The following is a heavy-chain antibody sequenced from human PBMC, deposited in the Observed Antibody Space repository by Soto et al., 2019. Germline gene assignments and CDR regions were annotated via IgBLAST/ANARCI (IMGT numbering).Heavy chain of an antibody. CDR3: AKEPSTLLWFGELPTT. J-gene: IGHJ5*02. V-gene: IGHV3-30*18. CDR2: ISYDGSNK. D-gene: IGHD3-10*01. CDR1: GFTFSSYG. Sequence: GGSLRLSCAASGFTFSSYGMHWVRQAPGKGLEWVAVISYDGSNKYYADSVKGRFTISRDNSKNTLYLQMNSLRAEDTAVYYCAKEPSTLLWFGELPTTWGQGTLVTVSS.